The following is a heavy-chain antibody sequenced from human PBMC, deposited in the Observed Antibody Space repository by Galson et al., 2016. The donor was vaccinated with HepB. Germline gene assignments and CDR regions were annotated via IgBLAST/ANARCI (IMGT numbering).Heavy chain of an antibody. Sequence: SVKVSCKASGYTFTNSGLGWVRQAPGQGLEWMGWISAYNGNTNYAQKLQGRVTMTTATSTSTAYMELRSLRSDDTAVYYCARTKDKWELSPFDYWGQGTLVSVSS. D-gene: IGHD3-16*02. CDR2: ISAYNGNT. CDR1: GYTFTNSG. J-gene: IGHJ4*02. V-gene: IGHV1-18*01. CDR3: ARTKDKWELSPFDY.